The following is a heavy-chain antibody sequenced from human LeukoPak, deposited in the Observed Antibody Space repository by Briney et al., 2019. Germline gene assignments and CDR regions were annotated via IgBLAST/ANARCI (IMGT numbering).Heavy chain of an antibody. CDR1: GGTFSSYA. J-gene: IGHJ6*03. V-gene: IGHV1-69*05. CDR3: ARVELHYYGSGSYYRPGPPYYYYYMDV. Sequence: SVKDSCKASGGTFSSYAISWVRQAPGKGLEWMGGIISIFGTANYAQKFQGRVTITTDEATSTAYMELSSLRSEDTAVYYCARVELHYYGSGSYYRPGPPYYYYYMDVWGKGTTVTVSS. CDR2: IISIFGTA. D-gene: IGHD3-10*01.